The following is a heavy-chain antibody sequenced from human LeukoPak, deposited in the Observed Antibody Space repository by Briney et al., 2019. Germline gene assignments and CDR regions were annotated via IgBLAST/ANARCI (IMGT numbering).Heavy chain of an antibody. CDR2: INDSGST. J-gene: IGHJ5*02. CDR3: ARPRFWTGYYGVNWFDA. Sequence: PSETLSLTCAVYGGSFSAYSWSWLRQPPGKGLEWIGQINDSGSTNYSPSLKSRVTISVDTSKSQFSLKLTSVTAADTAVYYCARPRFWTGYYGVNWFDAWGQGTLVTVSS. V-gene: IGHV4-34*01. D-gene: IGHD3/OR15-3a*01. CDR1: GGSFSAYS.